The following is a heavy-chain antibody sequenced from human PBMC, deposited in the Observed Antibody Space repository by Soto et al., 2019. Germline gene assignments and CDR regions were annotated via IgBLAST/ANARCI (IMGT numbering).Heavy chain of an antibody. V-gene: IGHV3-23*01. Sequence: GGSLRLSCAASGFIFENFDMSWVRQAPGKGLEWISSISGSGFKKYYADSVKGRFTISRDNSKSTVYLELNNLSAEDTAVYHCAKNQGVELVPLATVDWFDPWGQGSVVTVSS. CDR3: AKNQGVELVPLATVDWFDP. J-gene: IGHJ5*02. CDR2: ISGSGFKK. CDR1: GFIFENFD. D-gene: IGHD1-26*01.